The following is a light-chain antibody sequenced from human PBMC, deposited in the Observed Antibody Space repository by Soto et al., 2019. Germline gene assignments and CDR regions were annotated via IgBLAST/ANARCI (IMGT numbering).Light chain of an antibody. V-gene: IGLV1-44*01. J-gene: IGLJ1*01. CDR3: GAWDDRLNGYV. Sequence: QSVLTQPPSASGTPGQRVTISCSGISSNIGSNPVNWFQQLPGSAPKLLIYSHNQRPSGVPDRFSGSKSGTSAYLAISGLQSEDEAAYYCGAWDDRLNGYVFGTGTKLTVL. CDR2: SHN. CDR1: SSNIGSNP.